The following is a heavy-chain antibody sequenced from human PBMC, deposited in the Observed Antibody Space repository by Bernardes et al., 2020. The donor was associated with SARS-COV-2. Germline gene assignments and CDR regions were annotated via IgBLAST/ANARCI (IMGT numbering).Heavy chain of an antibody. CDR1: GDSISSVSHY. V-gene: IGHV4-39*01. CDR3: ARSSGSYYS. Sequence: SETLSLTCAVSGDSISSVSHYWNWIRQPPGKGLEWIGCIYYSGSTYYNPSLQSRLTMSVDTSTNQFSLSLYSVTAADTAVYYCARSSGSYYSWGQGTLVTVAS. D-gene: IGHD1-26*01. CDR2: IYYSGST. J-gene: IGHJ5*02.